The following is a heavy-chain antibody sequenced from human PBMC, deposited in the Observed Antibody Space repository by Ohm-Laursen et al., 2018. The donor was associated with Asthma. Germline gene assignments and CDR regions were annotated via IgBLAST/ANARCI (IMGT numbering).Heavy chain of an antibody. CDR3: ARIGPEWELPGREYSLHH. CDR1: GYTFSRYS. J-gene: IGHJ1*01. CDR2: ISTASSFI. Sequence: GSLRLSCAASGYTFSRYSIHWVRQIPGKGLEWVASISTASSFIYYADSVRGRFTTSRDNARNSVCLQMNSLRAEDTALYYCARIGPEWELPGREYSLHHWGEGTLVTVSS. V-gene: IGHV3-21*01. D-gene: IGHD1-26*01.